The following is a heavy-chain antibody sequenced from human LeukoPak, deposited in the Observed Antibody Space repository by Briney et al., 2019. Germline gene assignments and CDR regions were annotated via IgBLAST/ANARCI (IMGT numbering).Heavy chain of an antibody. Sequence: GASVKVSCKASGGTFSSYAISWVRQAPGQGREWMGRIIPVFGTANYAQKFQGRVTITTDESTSTAYMELSSLRSEDTAVYYCARAPYYDFWSGYPGGTAPSAFDIWGQGTMVTVSS. CDR1: GGTFSSYA. J-gene: IGHJ3*02. V-gene: IGHV1-69*05. CDR3: ARAPYYDFWSGYPGGTAPSAFDI. CDR2: IIPVFGTA. D-gene: IGHD3-3*01.